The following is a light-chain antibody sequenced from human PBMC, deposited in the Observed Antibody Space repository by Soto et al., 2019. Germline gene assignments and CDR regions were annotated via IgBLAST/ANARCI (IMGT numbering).Light chain of an antibody. CDR2: TAA. Sequence: DLPMTQSPSSLSASVGDRVTITCRASQTISNYLNWYQQKSGQAPKLLIYTAASLQSGVPSRFSGSGSGTDFTLTITTLQPEDFATYYCQQSYSAPTTFGGGTKVDIK. CDR3: QQSYSAPTT. CDR1: QTISNY. V-gene: IGKV1-39*01. J-gene: IGKJ4*01.